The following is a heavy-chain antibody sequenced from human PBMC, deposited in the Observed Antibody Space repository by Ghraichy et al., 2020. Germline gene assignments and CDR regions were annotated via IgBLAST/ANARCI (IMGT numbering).Heavy chain of an antibody. CDR2: ISGSGGGT. V-gene: IGHV3-23*01. Sequence: GGSLRLSCAASGFTFSSYAMSWVRQAPGKGLEWVSVISGSGGGTYYADSVKGRFTISRDNSKNTLYLQMNSLRAEDTAVYYCAKGTLIVVVIGFDYWCQGTLVTVSS. J-gene: IGHJ4*02. CDR3: AKGTLIVVVIGFDY. D-gene: IGHD3-22*01. CDR1: GFTFSSYA.